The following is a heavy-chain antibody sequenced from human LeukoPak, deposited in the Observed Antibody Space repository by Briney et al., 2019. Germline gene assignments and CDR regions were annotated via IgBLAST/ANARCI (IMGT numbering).Heavy chain of an antibody. Sequence: GGSLRLSCSASGFTFSTYWMSWVRQAPGKGLEWVANMRRDGNEIYYLDSVRGRFTISRDNAKNSLYLQMNSLRAEDTAVYYCARDLGYASETNYGMDVWGQGTTVTVFS. J-gene: IGHJ6*02. CDR1: GFTFSTYW. D-gene: IGHD3-10*01. CDR2: MRRDGNEI. CDR3: ARDLGYASETNYGMDV. V-gene: IGHV3-7*01.